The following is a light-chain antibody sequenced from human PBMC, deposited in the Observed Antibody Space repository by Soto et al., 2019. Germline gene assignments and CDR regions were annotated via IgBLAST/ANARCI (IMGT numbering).Light chain of an antibody. V-gene: IGKV3-11*01. CDR2: DAS. Sequence: EVVLTQSPATLSLSPGERATLSCRASQNVHNYLAWFQHKPGQAPRLLIYDASNRATGVPDRFSGSGSGTDFTLTITSLEPEDFAVYYCQQRYAWPPITFGQGSRLDIK. CDR1: QNVHNY. J-gene: IGKJ5*01. CDR3: QQRYAWPPIT.